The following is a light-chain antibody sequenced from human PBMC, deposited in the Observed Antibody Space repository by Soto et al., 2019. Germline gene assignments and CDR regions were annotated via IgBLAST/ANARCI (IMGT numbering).Light chain of an antibody. J-gene: IGKJ4*01. CDR3: QQSYSTPLT. CDR1: QSISSY. V-gene: IGKV1-39*01. Sequence: DIQMTQSPSSLSASVRDRVSITCRASQSISSYLNWYQQKPGKAPKLLIYAASSLQSGVPSRFSGSGSGTDFTLTISSLQPEDFATYYCQQSYSTPLTVGGGTKVDIK. CDR2: AAS.